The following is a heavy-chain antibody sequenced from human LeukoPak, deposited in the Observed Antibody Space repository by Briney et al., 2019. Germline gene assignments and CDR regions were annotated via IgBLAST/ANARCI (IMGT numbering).Heavy chain of an antibody. J-gene: IGHJ4*02. CDR3: ARDKKGASCYDY. D-gene: IGHD2-2*01. CDR1: GGSISSYY. V-gene: IGHV4-59*01. Sequence: SETLSLTCTLSGGSISSYYWSWIRQPPGKGLEWIGYIYYSGSTNYNPSLKSRVTISVDTSKNQFSLKLSSVTAADTAVYYCARDKKGASCYDYWGQGTLVTVSS. CDR2: IYYSGST.